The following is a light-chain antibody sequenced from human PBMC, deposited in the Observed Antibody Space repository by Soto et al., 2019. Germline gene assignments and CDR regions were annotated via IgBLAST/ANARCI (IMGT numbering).Light chain of an antibody. Sequence: DLPMTQSPSTLSASVGDRVTITCRASQSISSWLAWYQQKPGKAPKVLIYKASSLESGVPSRFSGSGSGTEFTLTISSLQPDDFATYYCQQYNSYPWTFGQGTKVEIK. CDR2: KAS. CDR3: QQYNSYPWT. V-gene: IGKV1-5*03. CDR1: QSISSW. J-gene: IGKJ1*01.